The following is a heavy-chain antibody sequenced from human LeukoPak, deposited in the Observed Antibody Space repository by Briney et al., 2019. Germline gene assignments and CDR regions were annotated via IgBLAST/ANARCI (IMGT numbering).Heavy chain of an antibody. V-gene: IGHV3-30*18. Sequence: GGSLRLSRAASGFTFSSYCMHWVRQAPGKGLEWVAVISYDGSNKYYADSVKGRFTISRDNSKNTLYLQMNSLRAEDTAVYYCAKDLSGSYCLDYWGQGTLVTVSS. D-gene: IGHD1-26*01. CDR3: AKDLSGSYCLDY. CDR1: GFTFSSYC. J-gene: IGHJ4*02. CDR2: ISYDGSNK.